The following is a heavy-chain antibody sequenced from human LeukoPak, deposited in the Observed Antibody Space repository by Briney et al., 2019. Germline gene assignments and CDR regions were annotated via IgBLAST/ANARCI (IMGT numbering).Heavy chain of an antibody. CDR1: GYTFTGYY. Sequence: ASVKVSCKASGYTFTGYYMHWVRQAPGQGLEWMGWINPNSGGTNYAQKLQGRVTMTTDTSTSTAYMELRSLRSDDTAVYYCARDSATGLDAFDIWGQGTMVTVSS. CDR3: ARDSATGLDAFDI. D-gene: IGHD1-1*01. J-gene: IGHJ3*02. CDR2: INPNSGGT. V-gene: IGHV1-2*02.